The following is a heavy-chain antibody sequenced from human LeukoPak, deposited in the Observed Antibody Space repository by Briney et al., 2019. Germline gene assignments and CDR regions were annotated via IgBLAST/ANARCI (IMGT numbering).Heavy chain of an antibody. D-gene: IGHD3-3*01. CDR3: ARVGPRYYDFWSGQAYYFDY. CDR1: GGSISSYY. CDR2: IYYSGST. Sequence: SETLSLTCTVSGGSISSYYWSWIRQPPGKGVEWIGYIYYSGSTNYNPSLKSRVTISVDTSKNQFSLKLSSVTAADTAVYYCARVGPRYYDFWSGQAYYFDYWGQGTLVTVSS. J-gene: IGHJ4*02. V-gene: IGHV4-59*01.